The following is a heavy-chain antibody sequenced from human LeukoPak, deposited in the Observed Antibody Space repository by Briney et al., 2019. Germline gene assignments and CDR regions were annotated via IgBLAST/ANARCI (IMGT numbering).Heavy chain of an antibody. CDR2: INHSGST. CDR1: GGSFSGYY. Sequence: SETLSLTCAVYGGSFSGYYWSWIRQPPGKGLEWIGEINHSGSTNYNPSLKSRVTISVDTSKNQFSLKLSSVTAADTAVYYCARAGGYYFDYWGQGTLVTVSS. CDR3: ARAGGYYFDY. V-gene: IGHV4-34*01. J-gene: IGHJ4*02.